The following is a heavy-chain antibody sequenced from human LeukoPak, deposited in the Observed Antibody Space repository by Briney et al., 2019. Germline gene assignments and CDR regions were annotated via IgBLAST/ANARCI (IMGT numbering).Heavy chain of an antibody. D-gene: IGHD4-17*01. J-gene: IGHJ6*02. CDR1: GFTFSSYA. V-gene: IGHV3-21*01. CDR2: ISSSGSGGNT. Sequence: GGSLRLSCAASGFTFSSYAMSWARQAPGKGLEWVSGISSSGSGGNTYYADSVEGRFTISRDNAKNSLYLQMNSLRAEDTAVYYCARGDPGYGDYGMDVWGQGTTVTVSS. CDR3: ARGDPGYGDYGMDV.